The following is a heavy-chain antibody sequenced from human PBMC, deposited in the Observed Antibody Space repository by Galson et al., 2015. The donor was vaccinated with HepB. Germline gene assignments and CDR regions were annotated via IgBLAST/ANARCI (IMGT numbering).Heavy chain of an antibody. CDR1: GFTFSSYA. D-gene: IGHD1-7*01. J-gene: IGHJ4*02. CDR3: ARDLGSLELRRVRDHFFDY. CDR2: ISYDGSNK. V-gene: IGHV3-30-3*01. Sequence: LRLSCAASGFTFSSYAMHWVRQAPGKGLEWVAVISYDGSNKYYADSVKGRFTISRDNSKNTLYLQMNSLRAEDTAVYYCARDLGSLELRRVRDHFFDYWGQGTLVTVSS.